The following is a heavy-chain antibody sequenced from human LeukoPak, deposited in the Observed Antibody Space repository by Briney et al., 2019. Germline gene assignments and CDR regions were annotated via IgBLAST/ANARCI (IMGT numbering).Heavy chain of an antibody. Sequence: PGGSLRLSCATSGFTFSSYAMSWVRQAPGKGLEWVSTISPSGGVTFYSDSVRGRFTISRDYSKDTLFLQMNSLRAEDTALYYCAKAHVPTMIRGVVSSDWGQGTLVTVYS. D-gene: IGHD3-10*01. V-gene: IGHV3-23*01. CDR2: ISPSGGVT. CDR3: AKAHVPTMIRGVVSSD. J-gene: IGHJ4*02. CDR1: GFTFSSYA.